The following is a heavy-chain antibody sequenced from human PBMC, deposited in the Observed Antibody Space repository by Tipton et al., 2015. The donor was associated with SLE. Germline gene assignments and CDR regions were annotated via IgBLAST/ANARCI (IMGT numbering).Heavy chain of an antibody. CDR1: GFTFSSYE. Sequence: SLRLSCAASGFTFSSYEMNWVRQAPGKGLEWVSYLSSSGSTIYYADSVKGRFTISRDNAKNSLYLQMNSLRAEDTAVYYCARDRTASGPAAFDIWGQGTMVTVSS. D-gene: IGHD1-1*01. CDR2: LSSSGSTI. V-gene: IGHV3-48*03. CDR3: ARDRTASGPAAFDI. J-gene: IGHJ3*02.